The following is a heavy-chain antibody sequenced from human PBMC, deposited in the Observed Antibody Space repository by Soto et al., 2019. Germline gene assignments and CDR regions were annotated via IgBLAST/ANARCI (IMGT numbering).Heavy chain of an antibody. J-gene: IGHJ4*02. D-gene: IGHD2-15*01. CDR2: IFHVLDIA. CDR1: GGTFTTHT. CDR3: ADLPSGYCSDNRCGF. V-gene: IGHV1-69*02. Sequence: QVQLVQSGAEVREPGSSVKLSCKASGGTFTTHTISWVRQAPGQGLEWVGRIFHVLDIANYAEKFQGRVTITADKSTGTAYMYLGSLRSEDTAMSYCADLPSGYCSDNRCGFWGQGALVPVSS.